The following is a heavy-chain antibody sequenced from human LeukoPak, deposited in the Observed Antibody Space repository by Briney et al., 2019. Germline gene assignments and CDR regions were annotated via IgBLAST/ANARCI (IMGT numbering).Heavy chain of an antibody. CDR3: ARDKSRYCSGGRCYSGAPVDY. V-gene: IGHV3-21*01. D-gene: IGHD2-15*01. Sequence: GGSLRLSCAASGFTFSSYSMNWVRLAPGKGLEWVSSISSSSSYIYYADSVKGRFTISRDNAKNSLYLQMNSLRAEDTAEYYCARDKSRYCSGGRCYSGAPVDYWGQGTLVAVSS. CDR2: ISSSSSYI. CDR1: GFTFSSYS. J-gene: IGHJ4*02.